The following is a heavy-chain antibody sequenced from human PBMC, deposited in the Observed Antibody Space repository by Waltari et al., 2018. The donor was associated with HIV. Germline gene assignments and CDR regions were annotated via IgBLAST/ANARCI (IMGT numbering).Heavy chain of an antibody. V-gene: IGHV4-34*01. CDR3: ARDPRAMPGY. D-gene: IGHD2-2*01. J-gene: IGHJ1*01. CDR1: GGSFSGYY. CDR2: INHSGST. Sequence: QVQLQQWGAGLLKPSETLSLTCAVYGGSFSGYYWSWIRQPPGKGLEWIGEINHSGSTFYNPSLNSRVTMSVDTSKNQFSLKLSSVTAADTAVYYCARDPRAMPGYWGQGTLVTVSS.